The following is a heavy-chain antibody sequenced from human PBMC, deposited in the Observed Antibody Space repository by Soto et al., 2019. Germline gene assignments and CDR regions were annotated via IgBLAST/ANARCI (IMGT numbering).Heavy chain of an antibody. CDR2: THWNDDN. D-gene: IGHD2-21*01. J-gene: IGHJ4*02. Sequence: QITLKESGPTLVKPTQTLTLTCTLSGSSLSTSGVGVGWIRQPPGKALEWLAVTHWNDDNHYSPSLRSRLTITKDTSKDQVDLTMTNMDPVDTATYYCAHRIVNRGLDYWGQGTLVTVSS. V-gene: IGHV2-5*01. CDR1: GSSLSTSGVG. CDR3: AHRIVNRGLDY.